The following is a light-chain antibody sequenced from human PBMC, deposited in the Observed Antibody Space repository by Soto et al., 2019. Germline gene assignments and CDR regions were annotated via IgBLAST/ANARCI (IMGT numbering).Light chain of an antibody. CDR2: TAS. CDR3: HKYGPSPLT. CDR1: QSVASSF. J-gene: IGKJ4*01. V-gene: IGKV3-20*01. Sequence: EIVLTQSPGTLSLSPGERATLSCRASQSVASSFIAGFQQKPGQPPRLLIYTASSRAPGIPDRFTASGSGTDFTLTISRLEPEDFAVYYCHKYGPSPLTFGGGTKVEI.